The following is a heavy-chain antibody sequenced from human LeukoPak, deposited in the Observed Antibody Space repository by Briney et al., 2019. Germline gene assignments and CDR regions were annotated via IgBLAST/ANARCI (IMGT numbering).Heavy chain of an antibody. CDR3: ARSVDSWSRMDV. V-gene: IGHV3-11*03. J-gene: IGHJ6*02. Sequence: GGSLRLSCAASGFTFSDYYMSWIRQAPGKGLEWVSFISSSSSNTKYADSVKGRFTISRDNAKNSLYLQMNSLRAEDAAVYYCARSVDSWSRMDVWGQGTRATVSS. D-gene: IGHD4-11*01. CDR2: ISSSSSNT. CDR1: GFTFSDYY.